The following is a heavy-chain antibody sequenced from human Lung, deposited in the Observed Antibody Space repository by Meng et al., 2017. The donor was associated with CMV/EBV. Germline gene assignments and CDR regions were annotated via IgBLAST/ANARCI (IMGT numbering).Heavy chain of an antibody. CDR1: GYTFGKYP. CDR2: INNDGHNT. V-gene: IGHV3-64D*06. Sequence: VEYGGGLVQSGGILKLSCSASGYTFGKYPKHGVRQGSGRGIEFVSSINNDGHNTHYADYVKGRFNISRDNSKNSLYLQMISLRAEDTAVYYCVKEMATFAKWGQGTLVTVSS. J-gene: IGHJ4*02. D-gene: IGHD5-24*01. CDR3: VKEMATFAK.